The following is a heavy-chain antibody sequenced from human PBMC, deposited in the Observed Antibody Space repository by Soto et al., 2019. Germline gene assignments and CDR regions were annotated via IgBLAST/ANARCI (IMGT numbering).Heavy chain of an antibody. CDR3: TTDGAFWSGYYRKYNWFDP. CDR1: GFTFSNAW. Sequence: PGGSLRLSCAASGFTFSNAWMSWVRQAPGKGLEWVGRIKSKTDGGTTDYAAPVKGRFTISRDDSKNTLYLQMNSLKTEDTAVYYCTTDGAFWSGYYRKYNWFDPWGQGTLVTVSS. CDR2: IKSKTDGGTT. V-gene: IGHV3-15*01. D-gene: IGHD3-3*01. J-gene: IGHJ5*02.